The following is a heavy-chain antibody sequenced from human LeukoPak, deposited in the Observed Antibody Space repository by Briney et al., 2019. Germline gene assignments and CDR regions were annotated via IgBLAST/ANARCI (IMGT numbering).Heavy chain of an antibody. CDR1: GFTFSSYW. CDR2: IYSDGSRT. J-gene: IGHJ3*02. Sequence: GGSLRLSCAASGFTFSSYWMHWVRQAPGKGLVWVSRIYSDGSRTDYADSVKGRFTISGDNAKNTLYLQMNSLRAEGTPVYYCARSGRGGAFDIWGQGTRVTVSS. V-gene: IGHV3-74*01. CDR3: ARSGRGGAFDI. D-gene: IGHD1-26*01.